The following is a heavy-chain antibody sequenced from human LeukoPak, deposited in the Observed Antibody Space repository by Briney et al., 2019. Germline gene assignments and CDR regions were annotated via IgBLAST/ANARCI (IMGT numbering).Heavy chain of an antibody. J-gene: IGHJ4*02. D-gene: IGHD4-23*01. CDR3: ARDTSGGPYFDY. CDR1: GYTFTSYG. Sequence: ASVKVSCKASGYTFTSYGISWVRQAPGQGLEWVGWISAYNRDTNYAQKVQGRVAMTTDTSTTTAYMELRSLRSDDTAVYYCARDTSGGPYFDYWGQGTLVTVAS. CDR2: ISAYNRDT. V-gene: IGHV1-18*01.